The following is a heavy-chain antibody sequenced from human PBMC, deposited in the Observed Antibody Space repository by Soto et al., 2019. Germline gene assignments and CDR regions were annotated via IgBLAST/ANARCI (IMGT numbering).Heavy chain of an antibody. CDR3: AEDQRHDFWSGNKYYGMDV. J-gene: IGHJ6*02. CDR1: GFTFSSYG. Sequence: QVQLVESGGGVVQPGRSLRLSCAASGFTFSSYGMHWVRQAPGKGLEWVAVISYDGSNKYYADSVKGRFTISRDNSKNTLYLQMNSLRAEDTAVYYCAEDQRHDFWSGNKYYGMDVWGQGTTVTVSS. D-gene: IGHD3-3*01. CDR2: ISYDGSNK. V-gene: IGHV3-30*18.